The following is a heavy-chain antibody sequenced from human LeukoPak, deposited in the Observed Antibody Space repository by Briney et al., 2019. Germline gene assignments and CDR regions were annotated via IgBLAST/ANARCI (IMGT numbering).Heavy chain of an antibody. CDR3: ARSYPRRDGYNYIR. V-gene: IGHV3-53*04. J-gene: IGHJ4*02. CDR1: GFTVGSNY. Sequence: GGSLRLSCAASGFTVGSNYMSWVRQAPGKGLEWVSVIYSGGSTYYADSVKGRFTISRHNSKNTLYLQMNSLRAEDTAVYYCARSYPRRDGYNYIRWGQGTLVTVSS. CDR2: IYSGGST. D-gene: IGHD5-24*01.